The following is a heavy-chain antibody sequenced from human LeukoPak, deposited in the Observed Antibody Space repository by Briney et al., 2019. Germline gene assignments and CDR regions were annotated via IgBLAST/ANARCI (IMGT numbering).Heavy chain of an antibody. CDR2: ITGSGDNT. Sequence: GGSLRLSCADSGFTFSSYAMSWVRQAPGKGLQWVSTITGSGDNTFYADSVKGRFTISRDNSKNTLDLQMNSLRVEDTAVYYCAPGITAAWGALGIWGQGTVVTVSA. V-gene: IGHV3-23*01. J-gene: IGHJ3*02. D-gene: IGHD6-13*01. CDR3: APGITAAWGALGI. CDR1: GFTFSSYA.